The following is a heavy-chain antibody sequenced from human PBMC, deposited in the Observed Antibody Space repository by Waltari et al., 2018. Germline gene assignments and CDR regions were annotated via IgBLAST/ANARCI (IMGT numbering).Heavy chain of an antibody. CDR2: INPNSGGT. V-gene: IGHV1-2*02. J-gene: IGHJ4*02. Sequence: QVHLVQSGAEVTKPGASVQVSCKASGYTFTGYYMHLLRQPPGQGLEWMGWINPNSGGTNYAQKFQGRVTMTRDTSISTAYMELSRLRSDDTAVYYCARAWPGYGSHPPLPLGYWGQGTLVTVSS. D-gene: IGHD3-16*01. CDR3: ARAWPGYGSHPPLPLGY. CDR1: GYTFTGYY.